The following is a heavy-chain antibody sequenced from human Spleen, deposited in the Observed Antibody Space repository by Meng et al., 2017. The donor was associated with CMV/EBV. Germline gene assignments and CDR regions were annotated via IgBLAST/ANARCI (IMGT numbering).Heavy chain of an antibody. CDR2: IYHSGST. CDR3: ASLYCSSTSCYKVPTYYGMDV. D-gene: IGHD2-2*02. Sequence: SETLSLTCAVSGGSISSSNWWSWVRQPPGKGLEWIGEIYHSGSTNYNPSLKSRVTISVDKSKKQFSLKLTSVTAADTAVYYCASLYCSSTSCYKVPTYYGMDVWGQGTTVTVSS. CDR1: GGSISSSNW. J-gene: IGHJ6*02. V-gene: IGHV4-4*02.